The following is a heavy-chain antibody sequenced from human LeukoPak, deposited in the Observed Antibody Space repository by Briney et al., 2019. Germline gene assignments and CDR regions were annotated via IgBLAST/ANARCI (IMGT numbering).Heavy chain of an antibody. D-gene: IGHD1-26*01. J-gene: IGHJ3*02. Sequence: ASVKVSCKASGYTFTSYDINWVRQATGQGLEWMGWMNPNSGNTGYAQKFQGRVTITRNTSISTAYMELSSLRPEDTAVYYCARGVVVGALDAFDIWGQGTMVTVSS. CDR2: MNPNSGNT. CDR1: GYTFTSYD. V-gene: IGHV1-8*03. CDR3: ARGVVVGALDAFDI.